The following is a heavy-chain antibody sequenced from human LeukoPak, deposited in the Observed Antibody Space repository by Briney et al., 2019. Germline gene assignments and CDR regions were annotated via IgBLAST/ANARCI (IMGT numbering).Heavy chain of an antibody. Sequence: QTGGSLRLSCATSGFTVSGNYMSWVRQAPGKGLVWVSRINPDGSTINYADSVKGRFTISRDNAKNTLYLQMNSLRAEDTAVYYCATAGNYRFDYWGQGTLVTVSS. CDR1: GFTVSGNY. J-gene: IGHJ4*02. CDR2: INPDGSTI. CDR3: ATAGNYRFDY. V-gene: IGHV3-74*01. D-gene: IGHD1-7*01.